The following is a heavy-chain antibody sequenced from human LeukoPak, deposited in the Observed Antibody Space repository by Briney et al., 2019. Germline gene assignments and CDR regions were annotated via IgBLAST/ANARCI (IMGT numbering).Heavy chain of an antibody. CDR1: GGSIISDGHY. D-gene: IGHD3-9*01. CDR3: ARALTRNWFDP. J-gene: IGHJ5*02. Sequence: SETLSLTCTVAGGSIISDGHYGTWIRQHPGKGLELIGFIYHSGSTYPNPSLKSRVDISMDTSKNQFSLTLTSVTAADTAIYFCARALTRNWFDPWGQGTLVTVSS. V-gene: IGHV4-31*03. CDR2: IYHSGST.